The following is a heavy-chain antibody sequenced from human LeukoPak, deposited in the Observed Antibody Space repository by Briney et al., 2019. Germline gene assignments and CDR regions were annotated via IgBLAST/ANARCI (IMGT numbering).Heavy chain of an antibody. V-gene: IGHV4-59*01. CDR2: IYYSGST. D-gene: IGHD2-15*01. J-gene: IGHJ1*01. CDR1: GGSMRSYY. Sequence: SETLSLTCSVSGGSMRSYYWSWIRQPPGKGLEWIEYIYYSGSTNYNPSLKSRVSISVDTSKNQFSLNLRSVTAADTAVYYCATTWAASGAQYFQHWGQGTLVTVSS. CDR3: ATTWAASGAQYFQH.